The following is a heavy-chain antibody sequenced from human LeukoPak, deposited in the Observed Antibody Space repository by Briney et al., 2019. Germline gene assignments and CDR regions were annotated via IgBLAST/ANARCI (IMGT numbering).Heavy chain of an antibody. CDR1: GGSTSSSSHY. CDR3: ARDGGSSFMYFDF. Sequence: SETLSLTCTVSGGSTSSSSHYWGWIRQAPGKGLEWIGSIYYGGSTYYNPSLKSRVTISVDTSKNQFSLKLSSVTAADTAVYYCARDGGSSFMYFDFWGQGTLVTVSS. CDR2: IYYGGST. J-gene: IGHJ4*02. D-gene: IGHD2-2*01. V-gene: IGHV4-39*07.